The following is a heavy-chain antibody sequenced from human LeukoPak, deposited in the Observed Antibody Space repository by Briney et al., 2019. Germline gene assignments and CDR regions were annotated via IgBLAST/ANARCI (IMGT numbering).Heavy chain of an antibody. CDR3: VRGGVWGLSSNWLEA. CDR1: GFTFSRHD. CDR2: FIPAGDR. V-gene: IGHV3-13*04. J-gene: IGHJ5*02. Sequence: GGSLRLSCEASGFTFSRHDVHWVRQAAGKGLEWVSGFIPAGDRYYAESVKGRFTISRENAKSSLYLEMNSLRVGDTAVYYCVRGGVWGLSSNWLEAWGQGTLVIVSS. D-gene: IGHD7-27*01.